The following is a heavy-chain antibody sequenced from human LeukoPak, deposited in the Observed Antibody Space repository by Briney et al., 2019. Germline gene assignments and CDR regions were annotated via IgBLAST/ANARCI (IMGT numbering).Heavy chain of an antibody. J-gene: IGHJ4*02. CDR1: GYTFTGYY. Sequence: ASVKVSCKAFGYTFTGYYMHWVRQAPGQGLEWMGWINPNIGGTEYAQKFQGRVTMTRDTSISTLYMDLSRLTSDDTAVYYCARDLDGSSGCDYWGQGTLVTVSS. V-gene: IGHV1-2*02. D-gene: IGHD6-13*01. CDR2: INPNIGGT. CDR3: ARDLDGSSGCDY.